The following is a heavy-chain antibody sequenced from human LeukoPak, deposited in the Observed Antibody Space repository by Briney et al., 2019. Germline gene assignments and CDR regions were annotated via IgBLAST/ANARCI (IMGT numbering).Heavy chain of an antibody. CDR2: IRSKAYGVTT. CDR3: SRADYYGSGSPISLDV. D-gene: IGHD3-10*01. Sequence: GGSLRLSCAASGFTFSDYYMSWVRQAPGKGLEWVGFIRSKAYGVTTEHAASVKGRFTISRDDTKSIAYLQMNSLKTEDTAVYYCSRADYYGSGSPISLDVWGKGTTVTVSS. CDR1: GFTFSDYY. J-gene: IGHJ6*04. V-gene: IGHV3-49*04.